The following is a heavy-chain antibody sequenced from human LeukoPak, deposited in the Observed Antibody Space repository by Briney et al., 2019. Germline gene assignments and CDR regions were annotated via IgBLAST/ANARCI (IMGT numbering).Heavy chain of an antibody. CDR3: ARDRYYDSSGYALFDY. V-gene: IGHV4-4*07. Sequence: SETLSLTCTVSGGSISSYYWSWIRQPAGKGLEWIGRIYTSGSTNYNPSLKSRVTISVDKSKNQFSLKLSSVTAAETAVYYCARDRYYDSSGYALFDYWGQGTLVTVSS. CDR1: GGSISSYY. D-gene: IGHD3-22*01. J-gene: IGHJ4*02. CDR2: IYTSGST.